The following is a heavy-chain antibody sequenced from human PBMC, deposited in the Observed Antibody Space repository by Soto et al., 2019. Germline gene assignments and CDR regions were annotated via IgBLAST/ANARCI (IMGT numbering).Heavy chain of an antibody. Sequence: QLQLQESGPGLVKPSETLSLTCTVSGGSISSSSYYWGWIRQPPGKGLEWIGSIYYSGSTYYNPSLKSRVTISVHTSKNQFSLKLSSVTAADTAVYYCARLGPIAMTTVRRGLGYFQHWGQGTLVTVSS. CDR1: GGSISSSSYY. CDR3: ARLGPIAMTTVRRGLGYFQH. D-gene: IGHD4-17*01. V-gene: IGHV4-39*01. CDR2: IYYSGST. J-gene: IGHJ1*01.